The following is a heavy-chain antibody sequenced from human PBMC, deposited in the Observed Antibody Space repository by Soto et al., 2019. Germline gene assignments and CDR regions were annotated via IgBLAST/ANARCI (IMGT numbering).Heavy chain of an antibody. J-gene: IGHJ3*02. V-gene: IGHV4-34*01. D-gene: IGHD3-10*01. CDR2: INHSGST. CDR3: ARAGSITMVRGVTYAFDI. CDR1: GGSFSGYY. Sequence: SETLSLTRAVYGGSFSGYYWSWIRQHPGKGLEWIGEINHSGSTSYNPSLKSRVTISVDTSKNQFSLKLSPVTAADTAVYYCARAGSITMVRGVTYAFDIWGQGTMVT.